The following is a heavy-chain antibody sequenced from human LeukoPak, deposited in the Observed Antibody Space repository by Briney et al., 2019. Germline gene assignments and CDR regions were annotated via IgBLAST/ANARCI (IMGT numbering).Heavy chain of an antibody. CDR1: GFTLSDHC. D-gene: IGHD3-22*01. J-gene: IGHJ4*02. V-gene: IGHV3-74*01. CDR3: RSDDNYYDGIAYSSGFHY. Sequence: GGSLRLSCAASGFTLSDHCMHWVRQAPGKGLVSVALIKIDGSTKTLADSVKGRFTISRDDAKNTLYLQMNSLSVDDTPVYLCRSDDNYYDGIAYSSGFHYWGRGALVTVSS. CDR2: IKIDGSTK.